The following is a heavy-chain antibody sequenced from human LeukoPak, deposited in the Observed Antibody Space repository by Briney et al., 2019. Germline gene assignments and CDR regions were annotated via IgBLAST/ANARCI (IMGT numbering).Heavy chain of an antibody. Sequence: GSLRLSCVASGFTVSSNYMSWVRQAPGKGLEWVSVIYSAGSTYYADSVKGRFTISRDNSKNSLFLQTHSLRADDTAVYYCARGRRDCSGDCYVAFDIWGQGTMVTVSS. CDR1: GFTVSSNY. D-gene: IGHD2-21*02. CDR2: IYSAGST. CDR3: ARGRRDCSGDCYVAFDI. V-gene: IGHV3-53*01. J-gene: IGHJ3*02.